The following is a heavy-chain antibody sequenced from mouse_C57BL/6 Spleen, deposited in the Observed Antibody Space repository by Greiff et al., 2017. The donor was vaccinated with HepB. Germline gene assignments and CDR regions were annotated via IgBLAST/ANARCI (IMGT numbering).Heavy chain of an antibody. D-gene: IGHD2-3*01. CDR1: GYAFSSYW. CDR2: IYPGDGDT. Sequence: VKLQQSGAELVKPGASVKISCKASGYAFSSYWMNWVKQRPGKGLEWIGQIYPGDGDTNYNGKFKGKATLTADKSSSTAYMQLSSLTSEDSAVYFCARAGAYDGYYEGSFAYWGQGTLVTVSA. V-gene: IGHV1-80*01. CDR3: ARAGAYDGYYEGSFAY. J-gene: IGHJ3*01.